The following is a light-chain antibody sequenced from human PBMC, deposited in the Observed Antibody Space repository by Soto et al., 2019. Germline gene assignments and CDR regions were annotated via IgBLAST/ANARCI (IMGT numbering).Light chain of an antibody. Sequence: EIVMTQSPATLSVSPGERATLSCRASQSVSSNLAWYQQKPGQAPRLLIYGASTSATGIPARFSGAGSGTEFTLTISSLQSEDFVVYYCQQYNYWPRAFGQGTRLEI. CDR3: QQYNYWPRA. J-gene: IGKJ5*01. CDR1: QSVSSN. V-gene: IGKV3-15*01. CDR2: GAS.